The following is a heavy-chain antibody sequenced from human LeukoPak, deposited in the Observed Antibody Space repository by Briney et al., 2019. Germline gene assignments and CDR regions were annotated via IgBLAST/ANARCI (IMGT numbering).Heavy chain of an antibody. J-gene: IGHJ4*02. CDR3: ATYSAAGRTYYLDY. V-gene: IGHV1-18*01. Sequence: GSVKVSCTASGYSFTNYGITWVRQAPGQGLEWMGWISSYNGNTNYAQKLQGRVTITRDTSTSTAYMELRSLRSDDTAVYYCATYSAAGRTYYLDYWGQGALVTVSS. CDR1: GYSFTNYG. CDR2: ISSYNGNT. D-gene: IGHD6-13*01.